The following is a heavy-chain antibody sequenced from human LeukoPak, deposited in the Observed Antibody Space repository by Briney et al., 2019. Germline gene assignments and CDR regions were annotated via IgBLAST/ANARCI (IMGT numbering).Heavy chain of an antibody. CDR3: ARVFLERLTSGYFDN. Sequence: GGSLRLSCVGSGFNFNAYGMNWVRQAPGEGLEWLAFISGTNRAIHYADSVKGRFTITRDNAKNSLFLHMNTLTVEDTAVYYCARVFLERLTSGYFDNWGQGTLVTVSP. CDR1: GFNFNAYG. CDR2: ISGTNRAI. D-gene: IGHD3-3*01. J-gene: IGHJ4*02. V-gene: IGHV3-48*01.